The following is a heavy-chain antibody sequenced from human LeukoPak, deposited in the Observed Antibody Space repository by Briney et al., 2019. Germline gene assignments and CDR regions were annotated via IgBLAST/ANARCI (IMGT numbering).Heavy chain of an antibody. CDR3: ARARTATPEFYFDY. CDR2: IIPIFGTA. D-gene: IGHD2-15*01. V-gene: IGHV1-69*13. J-gene: IGHJ4*02. CDR1: GGTFSSYA. Sequence: GASVKVSCKASGGTFSSYAISWVRQAPGQGLEWMGGIIPIFGTANYAQKFQGSVTITADESTSTAYMELSSLRSEDTAVYYCARARTATPEFYFDYWGQGTLVTVSS.